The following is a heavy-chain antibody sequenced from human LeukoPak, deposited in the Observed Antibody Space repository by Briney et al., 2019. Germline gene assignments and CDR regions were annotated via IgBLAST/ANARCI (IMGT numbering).Heavy chain of an antibody. J-gene: IGHJ4*02. D-gene: IGHD6-19*01. CDR2: IHPSGTT. CDR1: GGSISSYY. V-gene: IGHV4-4*07. CDR3: ARETEVPGGRSWDF. Sequence: SETLSLTCTVSGGSISSYYWTWIRQPAGKGLEWIGRIHPSGTTNHNPSLKSRVIMSLDMSNYQFSLKVRSVTAADTAVYYCARETEVPGGRSWDFWGQGTLVTVSS.